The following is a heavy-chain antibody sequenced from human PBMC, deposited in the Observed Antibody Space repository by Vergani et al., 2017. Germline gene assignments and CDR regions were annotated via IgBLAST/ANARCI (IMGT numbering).Heavy chain of an antibody. V-gene: IGHV3-9*02. CDR3: ARGQSPEGDDDFDI. J-gene: IGHJ3*02. D-gene: IGHD2-21*01. CDR2: ITYNNAII. Sequence: EVRLVESGGGLVQPGRSLRLSCSASRFNTVDYAMHWVPRVPGEGVEWVSGITYNNAIIGYAASVKGRFSISRDNGKNSLYLQMKDVRPEDRGLYYCARGQSPEGDDDFDIWGAGTMVTVCS. CDR1: RFNTVDYA.